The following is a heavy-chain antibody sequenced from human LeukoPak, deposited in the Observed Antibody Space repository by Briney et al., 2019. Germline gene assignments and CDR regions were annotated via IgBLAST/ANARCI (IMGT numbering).Heavy chain of an antibody. V-gene: IGHV3-7*01. J-gene: IGHJ6*03. CDR2: IKQDGSAK. CDR3: ARVLRSLDFRSGEPYYYMDV. Sequence: GGSLILSCAASGFTFNRYWMSWVRQAPGKELQWVANIKQDGSAKYYLGSVKSRFTISRDNAKNSLYLQMNSLRAEDTAVYYCARVLRSLDFRSGEPYYYMDVWGKGTTVTVSS. CDR1: GFTFNRYW. D-gene: IGHD3-3*01.